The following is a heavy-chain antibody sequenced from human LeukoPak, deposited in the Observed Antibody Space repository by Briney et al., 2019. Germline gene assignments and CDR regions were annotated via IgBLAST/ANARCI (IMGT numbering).Heavy chain of an antibody. CDR3: AKEFCAGTSCPSDY. J-gene: IGHJ4*02. CDR2: IRYDGNNK. V-gene: IGHV3-30*02. Sequence: GGSLRLSCAASGFTFRSFGMHGVRQAPGKGLEWVTFIRYDGNNKYYADSVKGRFTISRDNSKNTLYLQMNSLRAEDTAVYYCAKEFCAGTSCPSDYWGQGTLVTVSS. D-gene: IGHD2-2*01. CDR1: GFTFRSFG.